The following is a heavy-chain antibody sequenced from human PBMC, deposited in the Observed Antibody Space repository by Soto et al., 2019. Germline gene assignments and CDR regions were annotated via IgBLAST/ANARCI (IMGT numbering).Heavy chain of an antibody. CDR2: ISGSGGST. D-gene: IGHD6-19*01. J-gene: IGHJ4*02. V-gene: IGHV3-23*01. CDR3: AKLVLGLAGWCDY. CDR1: GFTFSSYA. Sequence: EVQLLESGGGLVQPGGSLRLSCAASGFTFSSYAMSWVRQAPGKGLEWVSAISGSGGSTYYADSVKGGFTNSRDNSKHTLYLQINSLRAEDTAVYYCAKLVLGLAGWCDYWGQGTLVTVSS.